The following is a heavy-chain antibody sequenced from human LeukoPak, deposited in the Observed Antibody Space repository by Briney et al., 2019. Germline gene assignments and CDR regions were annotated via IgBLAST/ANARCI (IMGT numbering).Heavy chain of an antibody. V-gene: IGHV1-69*04. CDR3: TRANRIAAAGNYYYYYGMDV. CDR2: IIPILGIA. J-gene: IGHJ6*02. D-gene: IGHD6-13*01. Sequence: GASVKVSCKASGGTFSSYAISWVRQAPGQGLEWMGRIIPILGIANYAQKFQGRVTITADKSTSTAYMELSSLRSEDTAVYYCTRANRIAAAGNYYYYYGMDVWGQGTTVTVSS. CDR1: GGTFSSYA.